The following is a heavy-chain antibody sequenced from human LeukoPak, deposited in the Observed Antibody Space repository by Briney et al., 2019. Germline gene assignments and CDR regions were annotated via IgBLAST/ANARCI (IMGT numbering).Heavy chain of an antibody. CDR1: GFTFSSYA. Sequence: GGSLRLSCAASGFTFSSYAMSWVRQAPGKGLEWASAISGSGGSTYYADSVKGRFTISRDNSKNTLYLQMNSLRAEDTAVYYCAKIDSSSWYHFDYWGQGTLVTVSS. CDR2: ISGSGGST. V-gene: IGHV3-23*01. CDR3: AKIDSSSWYHFDY. J-gene: IGHJ4*02. D-gene: IGHD6-13*01.